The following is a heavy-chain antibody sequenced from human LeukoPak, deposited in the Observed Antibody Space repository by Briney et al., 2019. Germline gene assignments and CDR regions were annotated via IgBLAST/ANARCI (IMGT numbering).Heavy chain of an antibody. CDR1: GYTFTSYD. J-gene: IGHJ1*01. Sequence: GASVKVSCKASGYTFTSYDINWVRQATGQGLEWMGWISAYSGNTNYTQKVQGRVTMTTDTSTNTAYMELASLRPDDTAIYYRTRGSSSQYFQHWGQGTLVTVSS. D-gene: IGHD6-6*01. CDR2: ISAYSGNT. V-gene: IGHV1-18*01. CDR3: TRGSSSQYFQH.